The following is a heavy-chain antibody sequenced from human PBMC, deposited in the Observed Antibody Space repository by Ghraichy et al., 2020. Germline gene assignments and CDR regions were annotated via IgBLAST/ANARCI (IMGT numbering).Heavy chain of an antibody. CDR3: ARGVSLDY. V-gene: IGHV3-74*01. CDR1: GFTFSSFR. CDR2: INSDGST. J-gene: IGHJ4*02. Sequence: GEYLNISCAASGFTFSSFRMHWVRQAPGKGLVWVSRINSDGSTTYADSVKGRFTISRDNAKNTLYLQMNSLRAEDTAVYYCARGVSLDYWGQGTLVTVSS.